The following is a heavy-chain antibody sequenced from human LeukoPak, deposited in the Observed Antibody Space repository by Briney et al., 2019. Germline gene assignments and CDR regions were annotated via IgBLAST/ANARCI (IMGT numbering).Heavy chain of an antibody. V-gene: IGHV3-74*01. D-gene: IGHD5-12*01. J-gene: IGHJ4*02. CDR2: INSDGSIT. CDR1: GFTFSSYW. CDR3: ARVRATFSPHFDN. Sequence: GGSLRLSCAASGFTFSSYWMHWVRQAPGKGLLWVSRINSDGSITSYADSVKGRFTISRDNAKNTLYVQMNSLRAEDTAVYYCARVRATFSPHFDNWGQGTLVTVSS.